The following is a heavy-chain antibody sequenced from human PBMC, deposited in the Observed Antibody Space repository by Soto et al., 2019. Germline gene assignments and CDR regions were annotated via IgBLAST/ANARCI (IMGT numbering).Heavy chain of an antibody. J-gene: IGHJ3*02. D-gene: IGHD3-22*01. CDR3: ATDKTSYYDVSGIFDI. V-gene: IGHV3-53*01. CDR1: GCNVSTNY. Sequence: PXETLRRTWTSSGCNVSTNYMTWVHQAPGKELEWVSVIYSGGRTYYADSLKVRFTISRDNSKNTLYLHMNSLRAEDTAVYYCATDKTSYYDVSGIFDIWGQGTTVTVSS. CDR2: IYSGGRT.